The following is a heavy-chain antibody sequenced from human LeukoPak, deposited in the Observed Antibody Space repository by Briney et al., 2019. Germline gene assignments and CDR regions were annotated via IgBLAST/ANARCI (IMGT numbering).Heavy chain of an antibody. J-gene: IGHJ5*02. D-gene: IGHD3-3*01. V-gene: IGHV7-4-1*02. Sequence: GASVKVSCKASGYTFTSYAMNWVRQAPGQGLEWMGWINTNTGNPTYAQGFTGRFVFSLDTSVSTAYLQISSLKAEDTAVYYCARDTPEGPSGVLRFLEWLTKRHYNWFDPWGQGTLVTVSS. CDR2: INTNTGNP. CDR3: ARDTPEGPSGVLRFLEWLTKRHYNWFDP. CDR1: GYTFTSYA.